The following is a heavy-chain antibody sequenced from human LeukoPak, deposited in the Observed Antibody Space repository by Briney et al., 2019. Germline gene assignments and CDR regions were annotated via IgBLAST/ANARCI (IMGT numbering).Heavy chain of an antibody. CDR2: INHSGGT. D-gene: IGHD1-1*01. CDR3: ARSPTGTDDY. CDR1: GGSFSGYY. V-gene: IGHV4-34*01. J-gene: IGHJ4*02. Sequence: SETLSLTCAVYGGSFSGYYWSWLRQPPGKGLEWIGEINHSGGTNYNPSLKSRVTISVDTSKNQFSLKLSSVTAADTAVYYCARSPTGTDDYWGQGTLVTVSS.